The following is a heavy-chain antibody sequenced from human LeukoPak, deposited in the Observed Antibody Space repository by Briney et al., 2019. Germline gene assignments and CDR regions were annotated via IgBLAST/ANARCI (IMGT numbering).Heavy chain of an antibody. J-gene: IGHJ4*02. Sequence: GGSLRLSCASSGFTFSDYYMSWIRQAPGKGLEWVSCTSSSGSTMYYADSVKGRFTISRDNAKNSLYLQMNSLRAEDTAVYYCARARYSNTWFDYWGQGALVTVSS. CDR2: TSSSGSTM. D-gene: IGHD6-13*01. V-gene: IGHV3-11*01. CDR3: ARARYSNTWFDY. CDR1: GFTFSDYY.